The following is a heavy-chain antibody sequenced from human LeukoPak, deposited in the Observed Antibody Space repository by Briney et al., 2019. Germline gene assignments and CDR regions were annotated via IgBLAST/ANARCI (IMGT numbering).Heavy chain of an antibody. D-gene: IGHD3-16*01. CDR2: ISYDGSHK. CDR1: GFTFSSYA. J-gene: IGHJ2*01. CDR3: GRGSRVGGKGFFDL. V-gene: IGHV3-30-3*01. Sequence: GGSLRLSCAASGFTFSSYAMHWVRQAPGKGLEWVTVISYDGSHKFYADSVKGRFTISRDNSRNTVYLQMNSLRAEDTAIYYCGRGSRVGGKGFFDLGGRGPLVTVS.